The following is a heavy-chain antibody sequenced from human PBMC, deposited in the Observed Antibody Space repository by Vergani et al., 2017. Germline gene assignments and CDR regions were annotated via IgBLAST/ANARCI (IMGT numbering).Heavy chain of an antibody. CDR1: GFSFSSFG. Sequence: QVQLVESGGGVVQPGRSLRLSCAASGFSFSSFGFHWVRQAPGKGLEWVAFIHYDGSHEYYIDSVKGRFTISRDNSKNTLILQINGLRAEDTAVYYCARGGVVGSTGRTFEFWGQGTTVTVSS. V-gene: IGHV3-33*01. D-gene: IGHD1-26*01. CDR3: ARGGVVGSTGRTFEF. CDR2: IHYDGSHE. J-gene: IGHJ3*01.